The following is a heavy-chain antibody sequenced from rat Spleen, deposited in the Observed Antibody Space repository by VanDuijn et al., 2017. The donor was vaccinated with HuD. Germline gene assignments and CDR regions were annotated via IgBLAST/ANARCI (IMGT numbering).Heavy chain of an antibody. D-gene: IGHD1-6*01. CDR1: GFSLTSYG. CDR3: ARWRYTTDWFAF. Sequence: QVHLKESGPDLVQPSQTLSLTCSVSGFSLTSYGVSWVRQPPGKGLEWIAGISSGGNTYYNSVLKSRLSITRGTSKSQVFLKMNSLQSEDTAMYFCARWRYTTDWFAFWGQGTLVTVSS. CDR2: ISSGGNT. V-gene: IGHV2S8*01. J-gene: IGHJ3*01.